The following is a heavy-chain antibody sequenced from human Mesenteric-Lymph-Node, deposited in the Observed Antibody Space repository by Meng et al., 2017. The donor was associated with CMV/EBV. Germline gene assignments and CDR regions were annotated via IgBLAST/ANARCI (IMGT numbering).Heavy chain of an antibody. V-gene: IGHV3-30-3*01. CDR1: GFTFNTYW. CDR3: ARELERDYYYGMDV. Sequence: GGSLRLSCAASGFTFNTYWMSWLRQAPGKGLEWVAVISYDGSNKYYADSVKGRFTISRDNSKNTLYLQMNSLRAEDTAVYYCARELERDYYYGMDVWGQGTTVTVSS. CDR2: ISYDGSNK. J-gene: IGHJ6*02.